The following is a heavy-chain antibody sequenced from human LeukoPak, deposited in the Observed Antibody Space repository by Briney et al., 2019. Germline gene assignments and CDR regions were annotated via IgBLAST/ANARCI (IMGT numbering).Heavy chain of an antibody. V-gene: IGHV4-34*01. CDR3: ARDKPTYYYDSIQKRHPAFDI. CDR2: INHGGST. D-gene: IGHD3-22*01. Sequence: SETLSLTCAVDGGSFSGYYWSWLRQPPGKGLEWIGEINHGGSTNYNASLKSRVTISVDTSKNQFSLKLSSVTAADTAVYYCARDKPTYYYDSIQKRHPAFDIWGQGTMVTVSS. J-gene: IGHJ3*02. CDR1: GGSFSGYY.